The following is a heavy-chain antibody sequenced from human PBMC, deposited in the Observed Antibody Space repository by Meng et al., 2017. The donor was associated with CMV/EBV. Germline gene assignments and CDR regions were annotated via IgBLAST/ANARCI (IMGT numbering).Heavy chain of an antibody. Sequence: GESLKISCAASGFTFDDYGMSWVRQAPGKGLEWVSGINWNGGSTGYADSVKGRFTISRDNAKNSLYLQMNSLRAEDTAVYYCAKDGRYFGVLRFLDEYDYWGQGTLVTVSS. CDR1: GFTFDDYG. V-gene: IGHV3-20*04. CDR3: AKDGRYFGVLRFLDEYDY. CDR2: INWNGGST. J-gene: IGHJ4*02. D-gene: IGHD3-3*01.